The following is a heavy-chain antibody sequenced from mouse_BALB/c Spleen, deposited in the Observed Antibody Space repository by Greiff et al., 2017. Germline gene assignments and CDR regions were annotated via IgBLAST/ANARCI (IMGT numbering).Heavy chain of an antibody. CDR3: ARGEGTVDYYYAMDY. D-gene: IGHD1-1*01. V-gene: IGHV1S56*01. Sequence: QVQLKESGPELVKPGASVRISRKASGYTFTSYYIHWVKQRPGQGLEWIGWIYPGNVNTKYNEKFKGKATLTADKSSSTAYMQLSSLTSEDSAVYFCARGEGTVDYYYAMDYWGQGTSVTVSS. J-gene: IGHJ4*01. CDR1: GYTFTSYY. CDR2: IYPGNVNT.